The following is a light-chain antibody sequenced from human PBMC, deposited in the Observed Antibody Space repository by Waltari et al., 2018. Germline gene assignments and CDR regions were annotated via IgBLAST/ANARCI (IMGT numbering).Light chain of an antibody. J-gene: IGKJ4*01. V-gene: IGKV4-1*01. CDR2: WAS. Sequence: DKVMTQSPDSLAVSLGERATINCKSSQTLFSSSNNKDWLAWYQQKVGQSPKLLFYWASTRESGVPDRFSGSGSGTDFTLTISSLQAEDVAVYYCQQYYSTPHTFGGGTKVEIK. CDR3: QQYYSTPHT. CDR1: QTLFSSSNNKDW.